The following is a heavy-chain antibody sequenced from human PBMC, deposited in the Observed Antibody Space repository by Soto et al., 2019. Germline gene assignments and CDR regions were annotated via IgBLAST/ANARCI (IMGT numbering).Heavy chain of an antibody. Sequence: QVHLVQSGAEVKKPGASVKVSCKGSGYAFTTYGITWVRQAPGQGLEWMGWISAHNGNTNYAQKLQGRVTVTTDTSTSTAYMELRSLRSDATAVYYGARGRYGDYWGQGALVTVSS. CDR1: GYAFTTYG. CDR3: ARGRYGDY. CDR2: ISAHNGNT. J-gene: IGHJ4*02. D-gene: IGHD1-1*01. V-gene: IGHV1-18*01.